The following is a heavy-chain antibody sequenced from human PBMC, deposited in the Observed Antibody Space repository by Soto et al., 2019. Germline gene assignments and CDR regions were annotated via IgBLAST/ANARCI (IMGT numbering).Heavy chain of an antibody. J-gene: IGHJ4*02. V-gene: IGHV1-18*01. CDR3: ARDGNGSGRHQEY. D-gene: IGHD3-10*01. CDR2: ISPSSGYT. CDR1: GYSFSSFG. Sequence: QVQLVQSGAEVKKPGASVKVSCKASGYSFSSFGFNWVRQAPGQGLEWMGWISPSSGYTNYAQNLQGRVTMTTDTLTTTVYMELRSLRSDDTTVYYCARDGNGSGRHQEYWGQGTLGTVST.